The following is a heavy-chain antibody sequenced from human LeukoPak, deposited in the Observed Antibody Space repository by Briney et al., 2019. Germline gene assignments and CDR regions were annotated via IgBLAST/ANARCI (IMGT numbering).Heavy chain of an antibody. CDR2: IFYSGST. J-gene: IGHJ5*02. D-gene: IGHD2-15*01. V-gene: IGHV4-39*01. CDR1: GGSISTSNYY. CDR3: ARLGYCSGGSCYEDWFDP. Sequence: SETLSLTCTVSGGSISTSNYYWGWIRQPPGKGLEWIGNIFYSGSTYYSPSLKSRVTISLDTSRNQFSLKLSSVTAADTAVYYCARLGYCSGGSCYEDWFDPWGQGTLVTVSS.